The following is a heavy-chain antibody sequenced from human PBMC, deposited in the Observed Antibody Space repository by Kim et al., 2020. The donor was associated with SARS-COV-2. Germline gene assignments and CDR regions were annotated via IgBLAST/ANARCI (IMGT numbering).Heavy chain of an antibody. CDR3: AREYYDILTGYYTNYYYGMDV. J-gene: IGHJ6*02. CDR1: GFTFSSYA. Sequence: LSLTCAASGFTFSSYAMHWVRQAPGKGLEWVAVISYDGSNKYYADSVKGRFTISRDNSKNTLYLQMNSLRAEDTAVYYCAREYYDILTGYYTNYYYGMDVWGQGTTVTVSS. V-gene: IGHV3-30*04. CDR2: ISYDGSNK. D-gene: IGHD3-9*01.